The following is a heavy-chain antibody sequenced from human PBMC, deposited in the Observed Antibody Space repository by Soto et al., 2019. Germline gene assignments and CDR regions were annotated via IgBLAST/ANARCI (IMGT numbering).Heavy chain of an antibody. Sequence: EVQLLESGGGLVQPGGSLRLSCAASGFTFISYTMSWVRQAPGKGLEWVSSITSSGATTYYADSVKGRFIISRDNSKNTLHLQMNSLRAEDTAVYYCAKGGYSHGYIDHWGQGTLVTVSS. CDR2: ITSSGATT. J-gene: IGHJ4*02. D-gene: IGHD5-18*01. CDR3: AKGGYSHGYIDH. CDR1: GFTFISYT. V-gene: IGHV3-23*01.